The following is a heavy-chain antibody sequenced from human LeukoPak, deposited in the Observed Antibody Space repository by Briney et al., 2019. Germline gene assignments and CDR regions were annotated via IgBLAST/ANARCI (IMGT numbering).Heavy chain of an antibody. CDR3: ARSEYYYGSGSYPPAEYAFDI. CDR1: GGSISSSSYY. Sequence: SETLSLTCTVSGGSISSSSYYWGWIRQPPGKGLEWIGSIYYSGSTYYNPSLKSRVTISVDTSKNQFSLKLSSVTAADTAVYYCARSEYYYGSGSYPPAEYAFDIWGQGTMVTVSS. J-gene: IGHJ3*02. D-gene: IGHD3-10*01. CDR2: IYYSGST. V-gene: IGHV4-39*07.